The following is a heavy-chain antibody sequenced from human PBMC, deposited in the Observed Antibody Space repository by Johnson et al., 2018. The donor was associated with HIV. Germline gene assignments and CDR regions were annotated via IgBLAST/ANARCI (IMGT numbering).Heavy chain of an antibody. Sequence: MLLVESGGGLVQPGGSLRLSCVDSGFTFTSYWMSWVRQAPGKGLEWVANIKQDESEKYYMDSVRGRFTVSRDNAKNSLYLQMNSLRAEDTAVYYCARIRPANWGVNDAFDIWGQGTMVTVSS. CDR3: ARIRPANWGVNDAFDI. D-gene: IGHD7-27*01. CDR2: IKQDESEK. J-gene: IGHJ3*02. V-gene: IGHV3-7*01. CDR1: GFTFTSYW.